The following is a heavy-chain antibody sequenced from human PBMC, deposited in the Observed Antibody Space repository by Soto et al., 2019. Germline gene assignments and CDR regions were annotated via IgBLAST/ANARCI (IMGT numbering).Heavy chain of an antibody. Sequence: QVQLVQSGAEVKKPGSSVKVSCKASGGTFSSYAISWVRQAPGQGLEWMGGIIPIFGTANYAQKFQGRVTITADESTSTAYMELSSLRSEDTAVYYCASSYYDSSGYYFRAEYFQHWGQGTMVTVS. D-gene: IGHD3-22*01. CDR1: GGTFSSYA. CDR3: ASSYYDSSGYYFRAEYFQH. V-gene: IGHV1-69*01. J-gene: IGHJ1*01. CDR2: IIPIFGTA.